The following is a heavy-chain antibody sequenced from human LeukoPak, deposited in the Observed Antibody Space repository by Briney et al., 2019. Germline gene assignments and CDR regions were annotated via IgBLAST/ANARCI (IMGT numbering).Heavy chain of an antibody. J-gene: IGHJ4*02. V-gene: IGHV3-33*01. CDR2: IWYDGSNK. D-gene: IGHD1-26*01. CDR1: GFTFSSYG. CDR3: ARSGGSYAFDY. Sequence: PGGSLRLSCAASGFTFSSYGMHWVRQAPGKGLEWVAVIWYDGSNKYYADSVKGRFTISRDNSKNTLYLQMNSLRAEDTAVYYCARSGGSYAFDYWGQGTLVTVFS.